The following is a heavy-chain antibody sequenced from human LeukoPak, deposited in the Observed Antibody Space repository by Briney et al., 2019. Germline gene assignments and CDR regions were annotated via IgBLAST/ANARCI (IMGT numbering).Heavy chain of an antibody. CDR2: TSSSSIYI. CDR1: GFTFSSYS. CDR3: ARGLYSSSWYDFDY. D-gene: IGHD6-13*01. Sequence: GGSLRLSCAASGFTFSSYSMNWVRQAPGKGLEWVSSTSSSSIYIYYAHSVKGRFTISRDNAKNSLYLQMSSLRAEDTAVYYCARGLYSSSWYDFDYWGQGTLVTVSS. V-gene: IGHV3-21*01. J-gene: IGHJ4*02.